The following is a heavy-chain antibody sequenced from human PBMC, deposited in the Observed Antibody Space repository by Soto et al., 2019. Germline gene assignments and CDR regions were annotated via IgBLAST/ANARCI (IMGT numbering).Heavy chain of an antibody. CDR2: IYTSGST. J-gene: IGHJ6*02. CDR1: GVSISSYY. V-gene: IGHV4-4*07. D-gene: IGHD3-10*01. Sequence: AETLSLTCTVSGVSISSYYWSWIRQPAGKGLEWMGRIYTSGSTNYNPSLKSRVTMSVDTSKNQFSLKLSSVTAADTAVYYCARSGRAYGSGSYYHYYGMDVWGQGTTVTVSS. CDR3: ARSGRAYGSGSYYHYYGMDV.